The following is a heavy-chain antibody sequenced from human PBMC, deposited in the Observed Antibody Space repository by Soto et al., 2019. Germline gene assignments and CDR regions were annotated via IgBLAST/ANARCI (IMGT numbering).Heavy chain of an antibody. D-gene: IGHD6-13*01. CDR3: AGSSSYYYYVMDV. CDR2: INHSGST. V-gene: IGHV4-34*01. J-gene: IGHJ6*02. Sequence: PSETLSLTCAVYGGSFSGYYWTWIRQPPGKGLEWIGEINHSGSTKYNPSLKSRVTISVDTSKNQFSLKLSSVTAADTAVYYCAGSSSYYYYVMDVWGQGTTVTVSS. CDR1: GGSFSGYY.